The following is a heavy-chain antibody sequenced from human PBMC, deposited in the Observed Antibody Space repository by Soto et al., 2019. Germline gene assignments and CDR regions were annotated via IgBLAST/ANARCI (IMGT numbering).Heavy chain of an antibody. J-gene: IGHJ6*02. Sequence: QVQLEESGGGVVQPGRSLRLSCAASGFSFSSYGMHWVRQAPGKGLEWVAVIWFDGTNDYYAGSVKGRFTISRDNSKNTLYLEMNSLRAEDTAVYYCARGRPETSCSWPKGMDVWGQGTTVTVSS. D-gene: IGHD6-19*01. CDR1: GFSFSSYG. V-gene: IGHV3-33*01. CDR3: ARGRPETSCSWPKGMDV. CDR2: IWFDGTND.